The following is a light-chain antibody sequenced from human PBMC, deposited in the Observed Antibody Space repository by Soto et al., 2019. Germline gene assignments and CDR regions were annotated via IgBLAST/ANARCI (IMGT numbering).Light chain of an antibody. J-gene: IGKJ1*01. V-gene: IGKV1-39*01. CDR2: AAS. CDR3: QQSYNTPRT. Sequence: DIQMTQAPSSLPASVGDRVTITCRASQTIANYLNWYQQRPGKAPNLLISAASTLQSGVPSRFSGSGSGTDFTLTITSLQPEDFATYYCQQSYNTPRTFGQGTKLDIK. CDR1: QTIANY.